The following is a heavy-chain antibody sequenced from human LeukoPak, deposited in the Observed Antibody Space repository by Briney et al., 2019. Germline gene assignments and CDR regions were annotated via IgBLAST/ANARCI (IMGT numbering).Heavy chain of an antibody. D-gene: IGHD2-8*01. Sequence: PSETLSLTCAVYGGSFSGYYWSWIRRPPGKGLEWIGEINHSGSTNYNPSLKSRVTISVDTSKNQFSLKLSSVTAADTAVYYCARGSPYCTNGVCYFDYWGQGTLVTVSS. V-gene: IGHV4-34*01. CDR2: INHSGST. CDR1: GGSFSGYY. CDR3: ARGSPYCTNGVCYFDY. J-gene: IGHJ4*02.